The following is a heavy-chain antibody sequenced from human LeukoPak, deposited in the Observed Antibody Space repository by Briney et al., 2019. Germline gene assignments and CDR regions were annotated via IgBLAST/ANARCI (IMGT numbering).Heavy chain of an antibody. CDR3: ARAAYSRGWANWFDP. CDR1: GFTFSGYG. Sequence: GGSLRLSCAASGFTFSGYGMSWVRQAPGKGLEWIAHISSGGSVMNYADSVKGRFTISRDNGKNSVYLQMNSLRDEDTAVYYCARAAYSRGWANWFDPWGQGTLVTVSS. CDR2: ISSGGSVM. D-gene: IGHD6-19*01. J-gene: IGHJ5*02. V-gene: IGHV3-48*02.